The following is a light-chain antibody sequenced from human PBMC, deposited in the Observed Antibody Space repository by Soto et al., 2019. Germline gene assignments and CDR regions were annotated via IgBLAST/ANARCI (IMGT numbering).Light chain of an antibody. Sequence: AIQLTQSPSSLSASVGDRVTITCRASHGISSDLAWYQQKPGKAPRLLIYDASSLKSGVPSRFSGSGSGTEFTLTISSLQPDDFATYYCQQYNSYSRTFGQGTKVDIK. V-gene: IGKV1-13*02. J-gene: IGKJ1*01. CDR2: DAS. CDR1: HGISSD. CDR3: QQYNSYSRT.